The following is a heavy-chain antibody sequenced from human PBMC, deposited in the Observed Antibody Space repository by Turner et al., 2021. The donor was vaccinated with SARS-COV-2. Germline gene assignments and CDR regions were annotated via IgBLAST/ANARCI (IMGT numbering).Heavy chain of an antibody. J-gene: IGHJ6*02. D-gene: IGHD6-13*01. CDR2: ISWNSGSI. CDR1: GFTFDDYA. Sequence: EVQLVESGGGLVQPGRSLRLSCAASGFTFDDYAMHWVRQAPGKGLEWVSGISWNSGSIGYADSVKGRFTISRDNAKNSLYLQMNSLRAEDTAVYYCARDLMFTAAAPYGMDVWGQGTTVTVSS. V-gene: IGHV3-9*01. CDR3: ARDLMFTAAAPYGMDV.